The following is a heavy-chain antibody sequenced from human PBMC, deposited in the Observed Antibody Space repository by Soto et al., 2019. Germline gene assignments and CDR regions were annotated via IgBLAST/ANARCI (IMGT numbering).Heavy chain of an antibody. Sequence: GGSLRLSCAASGFTFSSYWMSWVRQAPGKGLEWVANIKQDGSEKYYVDSVKGRFTISRDNAKNSLYLQMNSLRAEDTAVYYCARDSLDEGIEEKPGFDYWGQGTLVTVSS. D-gene: IGHD3-10*01. J-gene: IGHJ4*02. V-gene: IGHV3-7*01. CDR1: GFTFSSYW. CDR3: ARDSLDEGIEEKPGFDY. CDR2: IKQDGSEK.